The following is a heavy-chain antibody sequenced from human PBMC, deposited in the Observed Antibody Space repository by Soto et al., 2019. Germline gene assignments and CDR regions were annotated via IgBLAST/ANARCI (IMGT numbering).Heavy chain of an antibody. CDR2: ISWDSRSV. J-gene: IGHJ3*02. CDR1: GFTFEDYA. CDR3: AKDSIRRSFSRSSTRARDAFDI. Sequence: GGSLRLSCAVSGFTFEDYAMHWVRQAPGKGLEWVSGISWDSRSVAYADCVKGRFTISRDNAENSLQLQMNSLRAEDTAVYYCAKDSIRRSFSRSSTRARDAFDIWGQGKMVTVSS. V-gene: IGHV3-9*01. D-gene: IGHD6-6*01.